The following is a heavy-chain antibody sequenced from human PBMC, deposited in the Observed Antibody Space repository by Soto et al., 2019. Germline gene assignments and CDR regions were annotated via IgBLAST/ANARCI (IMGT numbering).Heavy chain of an antibody. D-gene: IGHD6-13*01. CDR2: IYSGGST. CDR1: GFTVSSNY. Sequence: PGVSLRLSCAASGFTVSSNYMSWVRQAPGKGLEWVSVIYSGGSTYYADSVKGRFTISRHNSKNTLYLQMNSLRAEDTAVYYCARDLAAAGSYFQHWGQGTLVTVSS. J-gene: IGHJ1*01. CDR3: ARDLAAAGSYFQH. V-gene: IGHV3-53*04.